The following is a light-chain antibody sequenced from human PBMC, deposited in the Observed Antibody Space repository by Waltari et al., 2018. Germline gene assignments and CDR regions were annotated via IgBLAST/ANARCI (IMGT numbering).Light chain of an antibody. CDR1: QSVLYSSNQKNY. J-gene: IGKJ1*01. Sequence: DILITHSPDSLAVSLGGRATINCKSSQSVLYSSNQKNYLAWYQQKAGQPPKLLIYWAWTREIPASVRVTGTGTGITFTISIIEPQADDVADYYCRQYCRTPWAFGQGTKVEIK. V-gene: IGKV4-1*01. CDR2: WAW. CDR3: RQYCRTPWA.